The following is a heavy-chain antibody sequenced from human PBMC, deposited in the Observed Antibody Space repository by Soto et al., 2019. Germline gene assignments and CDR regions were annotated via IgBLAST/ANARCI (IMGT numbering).Heavy chain of an antibody. CDR2: IYYSGRT. Sequence: QVQLQESGPGLVKPSQTLSLTCTVSGGSISSGGYFWSWIRQHPGKGLEWIGFIYYSGRTYYNPSLKSRVTISVDTSKNQFSLKLSSVTAADTSVYYCAREGAAPYYYYGMDVWGQWTTVTVSS. J-gene: IGHJ6*02. CDR3: AREGAAPYYYYGMDV. D-gene: IGHD6-6*01. CDR1: GGSISSGGYF. V-gene: IGHV4-31*03.